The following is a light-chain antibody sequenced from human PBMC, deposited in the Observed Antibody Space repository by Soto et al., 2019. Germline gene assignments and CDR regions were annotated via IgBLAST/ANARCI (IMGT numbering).Light chain of an antibody. CDR1: SSNIGAGYD. J-gene: IGLJ3*02. CDR3: QSYDSRLSCWV. CDR2: GNS. Sequence: QSVLTQPPSVSGAPGQRVTISCTGSSSNIGAGYDVHWYQQLPGTAPKLLIYGNSNRPSGVPDRFSGSKSGTSASLAITGLQAEDEADYYCQSYDSRLSCWVFGGGTKLAVL. V-gene: IGLV1-40*01.